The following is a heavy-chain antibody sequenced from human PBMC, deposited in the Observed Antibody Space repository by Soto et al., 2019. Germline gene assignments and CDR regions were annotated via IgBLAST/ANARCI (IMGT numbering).Heavy chain of an antibody. Sequence: EVQLVESGGGLVQPGRSLRLSCTASGFTFGDYAMSWFRQAPGKGLEWVGFIRSKAYGGTTEYAASVKGRFTISRDDSKSIAYLQMNSLKTEDTAVYYCGKGIAIQWLVPGFDYWGQGTLVTVSS. V-gene: IGHV3-49*03. D-gene: IGHD6-19*01. CDR3: GKGIAIQWLVPGFDY. CDR2: IRSKAYGGTT. J-gene: IGHJ4*02. CDR1: GFTFGDYA.